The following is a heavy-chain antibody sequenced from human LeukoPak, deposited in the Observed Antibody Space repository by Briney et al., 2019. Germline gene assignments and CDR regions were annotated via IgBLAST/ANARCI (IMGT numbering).Heavy chain of an antibody. CDR1: GFTFSSYA. J-gene: IGHJ4*02. Sequence: GGSLRLSCAASGFTFSSYAMSWVRQAPGKGLEWVSAISGSGGSTYYADSVKGRFTISRDNSKNTLYLQMNSLRAEDTAVYYCAKGNKLRFLEWSQYYFDYWGQGTLVTVSS. D-gene: IGHD3-3*01. CDR3: AKGNKLRFLEWSQYYFDY. CDR2: ISGSGGST. V-gene: IGHV3-23*01.